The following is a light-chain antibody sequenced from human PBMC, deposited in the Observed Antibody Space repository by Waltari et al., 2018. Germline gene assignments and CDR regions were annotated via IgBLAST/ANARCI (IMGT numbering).Light chain of an antibody. CDR3: TSFTSSATWV. CDR1: SSDIGAYNH. CDR2: EVS. J-gene: IGLJ3*02. V-gene: IGLV2-14*01. Sequence: QSALTQPASVSGSPVQSITISCSRTSSDIGAYNHVSWYQQHPGKAPKLMIYEVSNRPSGVSNRFSGSKSGNTASLTISGLQADDESHYYCTSFTSSATWVFGGGTKVTVL.